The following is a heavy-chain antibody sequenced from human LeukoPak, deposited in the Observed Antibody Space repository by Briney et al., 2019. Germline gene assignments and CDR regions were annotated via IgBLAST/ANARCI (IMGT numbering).Heavy chain of an antibody. V-gene: IGHV4-4*07. CDR1: GGSISSYY. Sequence: SSETLSLTCTVSGGSISSYYWSWIRQPAGKGLEWIGRIFPSGSTNYNPSLKSPFTMSVDTSKNQFSLKLSSVTAADTAVYYGARDLYCSGDTCYETENWFDPWGQGTLVTVSS. J-gene: IGHJ5*02. D-gene: IGHD2-15*01. CDR3: ARDLYCSGDTCYETENWFDP. CDR2: IFPSGST.